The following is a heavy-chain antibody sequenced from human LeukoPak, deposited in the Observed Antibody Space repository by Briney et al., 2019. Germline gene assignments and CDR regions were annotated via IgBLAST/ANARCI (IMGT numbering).Heavy chain of an antibody. Sequence: GGSLRLSCAASGFTFSSYGMSWVRQAPGKGLEWVSYISGSGGSTYYADSVKGRFTISRDNSKNTLYLQMNSLRAEDTAVYYCAKDLGYSSGWYFGAFDIWGQGTMVTVSS. CDR3: AKDLGYSSGWYFGAFDI. J-gene: IGHJ3*02. D-gene: IGHD6-19*01. CDR2: ISGSGGST. CDR1: GFTFSSYG. V-gene: IGHV3-23*01.